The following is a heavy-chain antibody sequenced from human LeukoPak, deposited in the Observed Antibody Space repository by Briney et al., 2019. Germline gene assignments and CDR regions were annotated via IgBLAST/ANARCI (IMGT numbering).Heavy chain of an antibody. Sequence: TGGSLRLSCAASGFTFSSYAMHWVRQAPGKGLEWVAVISYDGSNKYYADSVKGRFTISGDNSKNTLYLQMNSLRAEDTAVYYCARVRGSGYSDYYYYGMDVWGQGTTVTVSS. V-gene: IGHV3-30-3*01. CDR1: GFTFSSYA. D-gene: IGHD3-22*01. J-gene: IGHJ6*02. CDR3: ARVRGSGYSDYYYYGMDV. CDR2: ISYDGSNK.